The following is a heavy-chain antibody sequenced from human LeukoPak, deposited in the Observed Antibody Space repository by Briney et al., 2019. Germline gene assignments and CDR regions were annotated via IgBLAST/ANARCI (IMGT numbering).Heavy chain of an antibody. D-gene: IGHD2-2*01. CDR3: ARHGQYQLIGLDY. CDR1: VGSIRGYS. Sequence: SETPSLTSTLSVGSIRGYSRSSIRQRPEKGLERIGYIYTSGSTNYNPSLKSRVTISVDTSKNQFSLKQSSVTAADTAVYYCARHGQYQLIGLDYWGQGTLVTVSS. CDR2: IYTSGST. V-gene: IGHV4-4*09. J-gene: IGHJ4*02.